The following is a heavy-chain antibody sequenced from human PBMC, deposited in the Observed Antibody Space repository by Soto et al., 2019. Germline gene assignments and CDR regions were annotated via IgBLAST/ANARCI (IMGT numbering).Heavy chain of an antibody. J-gene: IGHJ6*03. V-gene: IGHV3-21*01. D-gene: IGHD3-10*01. CDR2: ISSSSSYI. Sequence: GGSLRLSCAASGFTFSSYSMNWVRQAPGKGLEWVSSISSSSSYIYYADSVKGRFTISRDNAKNSLYLQMNSLRAEDTAVYYCARGSMVRGVVGYYHMAVWGKGTTVTVSS. CDR3: ARGSMVRGVVGYYHMAV. CDR1: GFTFSSYS.